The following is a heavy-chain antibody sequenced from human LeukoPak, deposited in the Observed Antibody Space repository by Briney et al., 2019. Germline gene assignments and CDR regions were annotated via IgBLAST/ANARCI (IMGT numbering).Heavy chain of an antibody. CDR2: ISAYNGNT. D-gene: IGHD3-16*01. J-gene: IGHJ4*02. CDR3: ARGRYGYCDY. Sequence: ASVKVSCKASGYTFSTYGISWVRQAPGQGLEWMGWISAYNGNTNYAQKLLGRVIMTIDTSTSTANMELRSLRSDDTAVYYCARGRYGYCDYWGQGTLVTVSS. CDR1: GYTFSTYG. V-gene: IGHV1-18*01.